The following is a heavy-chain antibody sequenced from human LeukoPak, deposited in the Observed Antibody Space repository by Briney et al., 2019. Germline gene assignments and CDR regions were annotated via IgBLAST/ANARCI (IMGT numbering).Heavy chain of an antibody. Sequence: PSETLSLTCTVSGGSVSSSSYYWGWIGQPPGKGLEWIGSIYYSGSTYYNPSLKSRVTISVDTSKNQFSLKLSSVTAADTAVYYCARDPTYYYDSSEDYWGQGTLVTVSS. J-gene: IGHJ4*02. CDR3: ARDPTYYYDSSEDY. V-gene: IGHV4-39*07. CDR1: GGSVSSSSYY. D-gene: IGHD3-22*01. CDR2: IYYSGST.